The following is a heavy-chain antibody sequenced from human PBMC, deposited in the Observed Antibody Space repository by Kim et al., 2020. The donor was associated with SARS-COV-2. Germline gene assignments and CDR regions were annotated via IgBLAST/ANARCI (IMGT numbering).Heavy chain of an antibody. V-gene: IGHV1-46*01. Sequence: GQKFHGGVTMTRNKSTSTVYMELSSLRSEDTAVYYCARSPSYGTNWYFDLWGRGTLVTVSS. D-gene: IGHD5-18*01. J-gene: IGHJ2*01. CDR3: ARSPSYGTNWYFDL.